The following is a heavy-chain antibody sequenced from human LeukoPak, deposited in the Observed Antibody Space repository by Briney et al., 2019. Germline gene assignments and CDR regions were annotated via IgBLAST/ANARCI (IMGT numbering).Heavy chain of an antibody. D-gene: IGHD5-24*01. V-gene: IGHV1-46*01. Sequence: ASVKVSCKASGYTFTSHYMHWVRQAPGQGLEWMGIINPSGGSTSYAQKFQGRVTMTRDTSTSTVYMELSSLRSEDTAVYYCARDGYTPKTGSDYYFDYWGQGTLVTVSS. CDR3: ARDGYTPKTGSDYYFDY. CDR2: INPSGGST. CDR1: GYTFTSHY. J-gene: IGHJ4*02.